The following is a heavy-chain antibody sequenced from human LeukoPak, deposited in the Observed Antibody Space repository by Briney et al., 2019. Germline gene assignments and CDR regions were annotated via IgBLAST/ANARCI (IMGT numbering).Heavy chain of an antibody. CDR2: IWFDGIRK. J-gene: IGHJ3*02. V-gene: IGHV3-33*01. D-gene: IGHD3-22*01. Sequence: GGSLRLSCAASGFTFSNYGMHWVRQVPGKGLEWVAAIWFDGIRKYYADSVKGRLTISRDNSKNTLYLQMNSLRAEDTAVYYCARDLEDSSPFGAFDMWGQGTMVAVSS. CDR3: ARDLEDSSPFGAFDM. CDR1: GFTFSNYG.